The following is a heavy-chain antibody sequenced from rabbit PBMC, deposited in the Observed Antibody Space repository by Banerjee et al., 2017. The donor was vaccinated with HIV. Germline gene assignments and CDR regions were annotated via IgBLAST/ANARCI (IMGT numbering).Heavy chain of an antibody. Sequence: QSLEESGGDLVKPGASLTLTCTASGFSFSISYYICWVRQAPGKGLEWIGCIYTGSSGTTYYASWAKGRFTISKTSSTTVTLQMTSLTAADTATYFCARDLYSSDWGGFNLWGPGTLVTVS. CDR1: GFSFSISYY. V-gene: IGHV1S40*01. D-gene: IGHD4-1*01. J-gene: IGHJ4*01. CDR2: IYTGSSGTT. CDR3: ARDLYSSDWGGFNL.